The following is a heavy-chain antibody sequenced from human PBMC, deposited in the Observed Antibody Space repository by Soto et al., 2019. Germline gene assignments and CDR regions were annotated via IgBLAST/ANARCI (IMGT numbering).Heavy chain of an antibody. J-gene: IGHJ4*02. CDR3: ASTFGDFLDYFAY. V-gene: IGHV4-59*05. CDR1: GGSISNNY. CDR2: LYYSGSI. D-gene: IGHD3-3*02. Sequence: PSETLSLTCSVSGGSISNNYWTWIRQPPGKGLEWIGTLYYSGSIYYSPSLKSRVTISVDTSKNQFSLKLTSVTAADSAVYYCASTFGDFLDYFAYWGQGALVTVSS.